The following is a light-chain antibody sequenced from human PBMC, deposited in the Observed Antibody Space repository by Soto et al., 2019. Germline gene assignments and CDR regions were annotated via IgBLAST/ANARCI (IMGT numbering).Light chain of an antibody. Sequence: DIQVTRSPSSLSASVGDRVTITCRASQSISSFLIWYQQKAGKAPKVLIYAPSSLQSGVPSRFSGSGSGTEFTLTITSLQPEDFATYYCQQSYIVPYTFGQGTKLEIK. J-gene: IGKJ2*01. CDR1: QSISSF. CDR2: APS. V-gene: IGKV1-39*01. CDR3: QQSYIVPYT.